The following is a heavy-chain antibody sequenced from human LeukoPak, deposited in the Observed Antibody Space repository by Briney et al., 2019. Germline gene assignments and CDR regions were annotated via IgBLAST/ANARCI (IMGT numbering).Heavy chain of an antibody. J-gene: IGHJ3*02. CDR1: DDSFNSHY. CDR2: ISYIGTT. Sequence: SETLSLTCAVSDDSFNSHYRTWIRQPPGKGLEGIGYISYIGTTNYHPSLKSRVTISIDTSKNQFSLKLSSVTAADTAVYYCARDLVTVTKGFDIWGQGTMVSVSA. D-gene: IGHD4-17*01. CDR3: ARDLVTVTKGFDI. V-gene: IGHV4-59*11.